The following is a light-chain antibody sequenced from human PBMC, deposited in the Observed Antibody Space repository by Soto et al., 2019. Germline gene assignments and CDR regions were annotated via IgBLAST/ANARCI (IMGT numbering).Light chain of an antibody. CDR1: QSVSGSD. CDR2: GVS. V-gene: IGKV3-20*01. CDR3: HQYKSYPWT. Sequence: EVVLTQSPGTLSLSPGERATLSCRASQSVSGSDLAWYQQKPGQAPRLLISGVSNRATGTPDRFSGSGSGTDFTLTISSLEPEDFATYYCHQYKSYPWTFGQGTKVDIK. J-gene: IGKJ1*01.